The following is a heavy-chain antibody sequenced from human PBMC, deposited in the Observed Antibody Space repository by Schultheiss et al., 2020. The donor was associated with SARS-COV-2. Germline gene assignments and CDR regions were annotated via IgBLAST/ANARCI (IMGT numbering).Heavy chain of an antibody. D-gene: IGHD3-3*01. Sequence: SETLSLTCTVSGGSISVGGYYWSWIRQHPGKGLEWIGYIYYSGSTYYNPSLKSLVIMSVDTSKNQFSLKLSSVTAADTAVYYCARLSAYGMDVWGQGTTVTVSS. J-gene: IGHJ6*02. CDR2: IYYSGST. CDR1: GGSISVGGYY. V-gene: IGHV4-31*01. CDR3: ARLSAYGMDV.